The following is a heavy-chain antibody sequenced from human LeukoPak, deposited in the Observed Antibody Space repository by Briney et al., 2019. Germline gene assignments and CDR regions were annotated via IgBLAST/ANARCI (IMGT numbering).Heavy chain of an antibody. J-gene: IGHJ4*02. V-gene: IGHV4-59*08. CDR1: GGSISSYY. D-gene: IGHD6-13*01. Sequence: PSETLSLTCTVSGGSISSYYWSWIRQPPGKGLDWIGYIYYSGNTNYNPSLTSRVTISVDTSKNQFSLKLSSVTAADTAVFYCARLYSSSWSPRDPHFEYWGQGTLVTVSS. CDR3: ARLYSSSWSPRDPHFEY. CDR2: IYYSGNT.